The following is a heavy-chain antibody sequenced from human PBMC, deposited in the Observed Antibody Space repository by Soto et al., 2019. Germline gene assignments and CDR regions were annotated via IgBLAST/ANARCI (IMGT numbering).Heavy chain of an antibody. J-gene: IGHJ4*02. Sequence: QVQLVESGGGVVQPGRSLRLSCAASGFTFSSYGMHWVRQAPGKGLEWVAVISYDGSNKDYADSVKGRFTISRDNSKNTLYLQMNSLRAEDTAVYYCAKDPPDFDYWGQGTLVTVSS. CDR1: GFTFSSYG. CDR2: ISYDGSNK. V-gene: IGHV3-30*18. CDR3: AKDPPDFDY.